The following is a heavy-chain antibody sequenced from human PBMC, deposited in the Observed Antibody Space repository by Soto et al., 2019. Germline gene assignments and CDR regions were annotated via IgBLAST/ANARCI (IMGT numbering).Heavy chain of an antibody. J-gene: IGHJ6*02. CDR1: GYTFTSYA. CDR3: ARERDYYGRYYYYGMDV. Sequence: QVQLVQSGAEVKKPGASVKVSCKASGYTFTSYAMHWVRQAPGQRLEWMGWINAGNGNTKYSQKLQGRVTITRDTSASTAYMELSSLRSEDTAVYYCARERDYYGRYYYYGMDVWGQGTTVTVSS. V-gene: IGHV1-3*01. CDR2: INAGNGNT. D-gene: IGHD3-10*02.